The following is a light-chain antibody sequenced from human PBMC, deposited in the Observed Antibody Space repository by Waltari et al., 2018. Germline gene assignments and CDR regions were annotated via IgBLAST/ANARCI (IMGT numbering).Light chain of an antibody. CDR1: QSVGRT. CDR2: DAS. Sequence: EIVLTQSPASLSLSPGDRDNISCRASQSVGRTLTWYQQRPGQAPRLLIYDASSRATGIPDRFSGSGSGTDFSLTISRLEPEDFAVYYCQKYGTRPATFGQGTKVEVK. J-gene: IGKJ1*01. CDR3: QKYGTRPAT. V-gene: IGKV3-20*01.